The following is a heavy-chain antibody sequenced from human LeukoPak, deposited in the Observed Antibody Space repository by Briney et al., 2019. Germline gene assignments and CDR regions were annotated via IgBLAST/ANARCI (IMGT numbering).Heavy chain of an antibody. CDR1: GFTFGNYW. Sequence: AGGSLRLSCAVSGFTFGNYWMHWVRQVAGKGLVWVSRINIDGSITNYADSVKGRFTISRDNSKNTVYLQMNSLRVEDTAVYYCARGMGGYGGYDYWGQGTLVTVSS. D-gene: IGHD5-12*01. CDR3: ARGMGGYGGYDY. CDR2: INIDGSIT. J-gene: IGHJ4*02. V-gene: IGHV3-74*01.